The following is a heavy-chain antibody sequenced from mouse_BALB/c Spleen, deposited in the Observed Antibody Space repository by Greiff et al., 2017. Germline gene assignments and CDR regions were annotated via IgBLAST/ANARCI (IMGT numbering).Heavy chain of an antibody. D-gene: IGHD1-1*01. CDR1: GYTFTSYW. Sequence: QVQLKESGAELAKPGASVKMSCKASGYTFTSYWMHWVKQRPGQGLEWIGYINPSTGYTEYNQKFKDKATLTADKSSSTAYMQLSSLTSEDSAVYYCARSRIYYGSSYAMDYWGQGTSVTVSS. J-gene: IGHJ4*01. CDR2: INPSTGYT. CDR3: ARSRIYYGSSYAMDY. V-gene: IGHV1-7*01.